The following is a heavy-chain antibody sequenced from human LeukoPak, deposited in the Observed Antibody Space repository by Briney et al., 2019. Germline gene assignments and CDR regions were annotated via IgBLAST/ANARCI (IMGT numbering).Heavy chain of an antibody. J-gene: IGHJ4*02. V-gene: IGHV3-23*01. D-gene: IGHD6-13*01. CDR3: ARLRSSSWPDY. CDR2: ITGSGGSP. Sequence: PGGSLRLSCEASGFIFSSYSMSWVRQAPGKGLELVSAITGSGGSPYSADSVKGRFTISRDNSKNTLYLQMNSLRAEDTAVYYCARLRSSSWPDYWGQGTLVTVSS. CDR1: GFIFSSYS.